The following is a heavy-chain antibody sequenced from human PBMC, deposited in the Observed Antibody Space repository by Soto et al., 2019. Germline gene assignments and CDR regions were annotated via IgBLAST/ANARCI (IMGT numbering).Heavy chain of an antibody. CDR3: AKDTVFPDKHYYDSSGSYFDY. CDR2: ISYDGSNK. V-gene: IGHV3-30*18. CDR1: GFTFSSYG. J-gene: IGHJ4*02. Sequence: GGSLRLSCAASGFTFSSYGMHWVRQAPGKGLEWVAVISYDGSNKYYADSVKGRFTISRDNSKNTLYLQMNSLRAEDTAVYYCAKDTVFPDKHYYDSSGSYFDYWGQGTLVTVSS. D-gene: IGHD3-22*01.